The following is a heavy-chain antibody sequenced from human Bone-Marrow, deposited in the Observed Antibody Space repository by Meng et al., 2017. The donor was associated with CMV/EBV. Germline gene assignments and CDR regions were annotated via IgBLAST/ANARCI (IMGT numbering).Heavy chain of an antibody. V-gene: IGHV1-69*01. CDR2: IIPVFGTA. CDR1: GGTFSRHA. J-gene: IGHJ4*02. D-gene: IGHD6-13*01. CDR3: AKGGRAARQFDY. Sequence: CRAFGGTFSRHALSWVRQAPGQGLEWMGGIIPVFGTANYAQYFQGRVTITADESTTTAYMELSSLKSEDTAVYYCAKGGRAARQFDYWGQGTLVTVSS.